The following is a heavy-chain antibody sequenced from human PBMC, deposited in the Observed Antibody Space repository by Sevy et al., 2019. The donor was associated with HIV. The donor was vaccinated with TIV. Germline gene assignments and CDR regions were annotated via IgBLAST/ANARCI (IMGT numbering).Heavy chain of an antibody. CDR3: ARVPTYYYGSATYFDY. CDR2: IGIYNGNA. J-gene: IGHJ4*02. V-gene: IGHV1-18*01. Sequence: ASVKVSCKASGYTFASNGISWVRQAPGQGLEWMGWIGIYNGNAKSAQKFQGRVTMTTDTSTSTVYMELGSLRSDDTAVYYCARVPTYYYGSATYFDYWGQGTLVTVSS. D-gene: IGHD3-10*01. CDR1: GYTFASNG.